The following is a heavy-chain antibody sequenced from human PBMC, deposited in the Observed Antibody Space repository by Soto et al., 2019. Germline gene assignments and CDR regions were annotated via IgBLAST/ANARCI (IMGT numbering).Heavy chain of an antibody. V-gene: IGHV5-51*01. D-gene: IGHD3-9*01. CDR2: IYPGDSDT. CDR3: ARSAAGAGLRDFDWLLLSVWFDP. Sequence: LGESLKISCKGSGYSFTSYWIGWVRQMPGKGLEWMGIIYPGDSDTRYSPSFQGQVTISADKSISTAYLQWSSLKASDTAMYYCARSAAGAGLRDFDWLLLSVWFDPWGQGTLVTVDS. J-gene: IGHJ5*02. CDR1: GYSFTSYW.